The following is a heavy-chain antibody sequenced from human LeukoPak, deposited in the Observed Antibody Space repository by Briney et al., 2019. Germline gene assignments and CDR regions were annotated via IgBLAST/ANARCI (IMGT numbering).Heavy chain of an antibody. Sequence: GGSLRLSCAASGFSFGSYAMGWTRQAPGQGLEWVSAISGSGSHANYAESVKGRFTISRDNSKNTLYLQMHSLIAADTAVYYCGSGPVGTTGPWGQGTLITVSS. CDR2: ISGSGSHA. J-gene: IGHJ5*02. V-gene: IGHV3-23*01. D-gene: IGHD1-1*01. CDR3: GSGPVGTTGP. CDR1: GFSFGSYA.